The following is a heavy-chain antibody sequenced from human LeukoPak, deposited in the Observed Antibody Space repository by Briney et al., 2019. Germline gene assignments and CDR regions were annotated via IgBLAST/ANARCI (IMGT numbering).Heavy chain of an antibody. Sequence: PGGSLRLSCAASGFTFDDYAMHWVRHAPGKGLEGVSLISWDGGSTYYADSVKGRFTISRDNSKNSLYLQMNSLRAEDTALYYCAKGTTVTTQGIFDYWGQGTLVTVSS. CDR2: ISWDGGST. D-gene: IGHD4-11*01. V-gene: IGHV3-43D*03. J-gene: IGHJ4*02. CDR1: GFTFDDYA. CDR3: AKGTTVTTQGIFDY.